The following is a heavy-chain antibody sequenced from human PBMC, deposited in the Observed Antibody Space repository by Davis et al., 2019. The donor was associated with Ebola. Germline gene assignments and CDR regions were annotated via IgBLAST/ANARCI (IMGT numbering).Heavy chain of an antibody. Sequence: MPSETLSLTCAVYGESISGYYWTWIRQPPGKGLEWIGEINHSGWTNHNPSLKSRVTISVDTSKNQFSLKLTSVSAADTAVYYCARGTASYYYYYYYMDVWGKGTTVTVSS. D-gene: IGHD4-17*01. CDR2: INHSGWT. CDR1: GESISGYY. CDR3: ARGTASYYYYYYYMDV. J-gene: IGHJ6*03. V-gene: IGHV4-34*01.